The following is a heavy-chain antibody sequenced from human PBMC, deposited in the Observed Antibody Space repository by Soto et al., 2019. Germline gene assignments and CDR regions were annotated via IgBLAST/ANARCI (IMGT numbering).Heavy chain of an antibody. D-gene: IGHD1-26*01. J-gene: IGHJ4*02. V-gene: IGHV3-23*01. CDR2: ITGSGDNT. Sequence: PGGSLRLSCAASGFTFSTYAMSWVRQAPGKGLEWVSAITGSGDNTYYADSVKGRFTISRDNSKNTLYLQMNGLRVEDTAVYYCAKRWDLLTTPGYWGQGTLVTVSS. CDR1: GFTFSTYA. CDR3: AKRWDLLTTPGY.